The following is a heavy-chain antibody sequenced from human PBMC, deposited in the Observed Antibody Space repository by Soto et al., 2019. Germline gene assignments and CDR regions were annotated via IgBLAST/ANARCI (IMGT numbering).Heavy chain of an antibody. D-gene: IGHD2-2*01. CDR1: GYTFSSYR. Sequence: GASVKVSCKASGYTFSSYRITWVRQAPGQGLEWVGWISAYNGDTAYAQKFQHRVTMTTDTSTTTAYMELRTLRSDDTAVYYCARTHVPGAPHFDFWGQGXLVTVYS. CDR2: ISAYNGDT. J-gene: IGHJ4*02. V-gene: IGHV1-18*01. CDR3: ARTHVPGAPHFDF.